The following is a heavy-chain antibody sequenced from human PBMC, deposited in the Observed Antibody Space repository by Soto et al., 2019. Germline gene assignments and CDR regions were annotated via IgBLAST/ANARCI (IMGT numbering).Heavy chain of an antibody. D-gene: IGHD3-10*01. CDR2: IYYRGST. J-gene: IGHJ6*02. V-gene: IGHV4-39*01. CDR1: GGSISSSSYY. CDR3: ARRRLLWFGDPRESDYYYYGMDV. Sequence: QLQLQESGPGLVKPSETLSLTWTISGGSISSSSYYWGWIRQPPGKGLEWIGSIYYRGSTYYNPSLKSRVTISVDASKNQFSLKLSSVTAADTAVYYCARRRLLWFGDPRESDYYYYGMDVWGQGTTVTVSS.